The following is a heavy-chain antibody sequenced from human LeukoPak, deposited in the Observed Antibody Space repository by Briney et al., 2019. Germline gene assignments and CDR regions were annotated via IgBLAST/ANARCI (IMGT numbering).Heavy chain of an antibody. Sequence: SETLSLTCNVSGGSIRGYYWSWIRQPPGKGLEWIGYIYSSGSTNYNPSLKSRVTISVDTSKNQFSLKLSSVTAADTAVYYCAREGLNMVRGVIPKEAWGWFDPWGQGTLVTVSS. V-gene: IGHV4-4*08. D-gene: IGHD3-10*01. J-gene: IGHJ5*02. CDR2: IYSSGST. CDR1: GGSIRGYY. CDR3: AREGLNMVRGVIPKEAWGWFDP.